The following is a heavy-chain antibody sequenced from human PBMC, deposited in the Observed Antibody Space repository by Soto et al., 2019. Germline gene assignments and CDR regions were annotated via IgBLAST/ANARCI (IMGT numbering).Heavy chain of an antibody. D-gene: IGHD3-3*01. V-gene: IGHV1-8*01. Sequence: ASVKVSCKASGYSFSTYDIYWVRQVTGQGLEWMGWMNPSSGHTGYAQKFPGRVSLSRDTSISTAYMELGSLRSEDTAVYYCARGHYDFWSKYYGMDVWGQGTTVTVSS. CDR2: MNPSSGHT. J-gene: IGHJ6*02. CDR1: GYSFSTYD. CDR3: ARGHYDFWSKYYGMDV.